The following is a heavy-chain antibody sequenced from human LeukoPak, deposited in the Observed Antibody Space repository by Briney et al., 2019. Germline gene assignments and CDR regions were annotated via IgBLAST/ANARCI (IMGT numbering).Heavy chain of an antibody. CDR2: ISSSGTTI. CDR3: AREGGDCSSTTCDNDAFDI. Sequence: GGSLRLSCAASGFTFSDYYLSWIRQAPGKGLEGVSYISSSGTTIYYADSVKGRFTISRDNAKNSLYLQMNSLRAENTAVYYCAREGGDCSSTTCDNDAFDIWGQGTMVTVSS. CDR1: GFTFSDYY. J-gene: IGHJ3*02. D-gene: IGHD2-2*01. V-gene: IGHV3-11*01.